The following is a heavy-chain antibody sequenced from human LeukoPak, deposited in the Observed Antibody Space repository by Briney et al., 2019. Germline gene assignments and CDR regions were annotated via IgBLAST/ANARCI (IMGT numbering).Heavy chain of an antibody. V-gene: IGHV4-30-4*07. CDR3: ARILRLGELSSHYFDY. D-gene: IGHD3-16*02. CDR2: IYYSGCT. Sequence: SETLSLTCAVSGGSISSGGYSWSWIRQPPGKGLEWIGYIYYSGCTYYNPSLKSRVTISVDTSKNQFSLKLSSVTAADTAVYYCARILRLGELSSHYFDYWGQGTLVTVSS. J-gene: IGHJ4*02. CDR1: GGSISSGGYS.